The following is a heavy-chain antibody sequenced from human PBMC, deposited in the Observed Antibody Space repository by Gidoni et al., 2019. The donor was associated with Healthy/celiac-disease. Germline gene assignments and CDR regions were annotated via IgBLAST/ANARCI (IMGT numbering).Heavy chain of an antibody. CDR1: GGSISRGGYD. V-gene: IGHV4-31*03. D-gene: IGHD4-17*01. J-gene: IGHJ5*02. Sequence: QVQLQESGPGLVKPSQTLSLTCTVSGGSISRGGYDWSWIRQPPGKGLELIGYIYYSGSTYYNPSLKSRVTISVDTSKNQFTLKLSSVTAADTAVYYCARASTRAVVNWFDPWGQGTLVTVSS. CDR2: IYYSGST. CDR3: ARASTRAVVNWFDP.